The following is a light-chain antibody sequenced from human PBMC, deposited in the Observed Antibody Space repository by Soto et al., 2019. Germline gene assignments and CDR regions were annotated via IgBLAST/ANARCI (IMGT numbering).Light chain of an antibody. Sequence: DIQMTQSPSSLSASVGDRVTITCQASQDISNYLNWYKQRPGKAPKILIYDASNLETGVPSRFSGSRSGTDFTFTISSLQPEDIATEYCQQYLYRPISTFGPGNKVDFK. CDR2: DAS. CDR3: QQYLYRPIST. CDR1: QDISNY. J-gene: IGKJ3*01. V-gene: IGKV1-33*01.